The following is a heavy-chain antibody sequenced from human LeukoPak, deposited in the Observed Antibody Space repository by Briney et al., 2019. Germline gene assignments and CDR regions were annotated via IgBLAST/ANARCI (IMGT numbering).Heavy chain of an antibody. CDR1: GGSISSYY. Sequence: KSSETLSLTCSVSGGSISSYYWSWIRQPPGKGLEWTGYIYYRGSTNYNPSLKSRVTISVDTSKNQFSLKLSSVTAADTAVYYCARHPQAAMAYFDYWGQGTLVTVSS. V-gene: IGHV4-59*08. J-gene: IGHJ4*02. CDR2: IYYRGST. CDR3: ARHPQAAMAYFDY.